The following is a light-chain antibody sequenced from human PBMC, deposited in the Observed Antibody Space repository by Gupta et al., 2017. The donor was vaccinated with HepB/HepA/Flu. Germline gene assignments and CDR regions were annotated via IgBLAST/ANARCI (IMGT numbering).Light chain of an antibody. CDR3: TSRDRSGNHP. CDR2: GKN. J-gene: IGLJ2*01. V-gene: IGLV3-19*01. CDR1: SLRSYY. Sequence: SSELTQDPAVSVALGQTVRITCQGDSLRSYYASWYQQKPGQAPVLVIYGKNNRPSGIPDRFAGSSSGKKASLNITGAQAEDEAYYYCTSRDRSGNHPFGGGTKLTVL.